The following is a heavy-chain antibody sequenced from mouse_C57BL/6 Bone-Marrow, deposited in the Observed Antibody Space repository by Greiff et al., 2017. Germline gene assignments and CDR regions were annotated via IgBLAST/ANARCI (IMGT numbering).Heavy chain of an antibody. CDR1: GYTFPSYW. V-gene: IGHV1-53*01. J-gene: IGHJ2*01. D-gene: IGHD2-5*01. Sequence: QVQLQQPGTELVKPGASVKLPCKASGYTFPSYWMHWVKQRPGHGLEWIGNRTPSNGGTNYNQKFKSKATLTVDKSSSTAYMQLSSLTSEDSAVYYCARKDYSNFYYFDDWGQGTTLTVSS. CDR2: RTPSNGGT. CDR3: ARKDYSNFYYFDD.